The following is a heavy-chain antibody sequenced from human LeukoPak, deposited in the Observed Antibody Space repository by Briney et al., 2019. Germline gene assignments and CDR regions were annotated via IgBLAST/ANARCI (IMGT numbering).Heavy chain of an antibody. CDR1: GYTFTGYY. CDR3: ARAVRYYYGSGSYYPEFDY. V-gene: IGHV1-2*02. D-gene: IGHD3-10*01. CDR2: INPNSGGT. J-gene: IGHJ4*02. Sequence: GASVKVSCKASGYTFTGYYMHWVRQAPGQGLEWMGWINPNSGGTNYAQKFQGRVTMTRDTSTSTVYMELSSLRSEDTAVYYCARAVRYYYGSGSYYPEFDYWGQGTLVTVSS.